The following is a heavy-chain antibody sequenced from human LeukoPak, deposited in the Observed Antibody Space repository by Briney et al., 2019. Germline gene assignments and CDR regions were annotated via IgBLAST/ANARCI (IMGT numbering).Heavy chain of an antibody. Sequence: GGSLRLSCAASGFTIDDYAMHWVRQAPGKGLEWVSGISWNSGSIGYADSVKGRFTISRDNAKNSLYLQMNSLRAEDTALYYCAKDTIAAAAPGLFDYWGQGTLVTVSS. D-gene: IGHD6-13*01. CDR1: GFTIDDYA. J-gene: IGHJ4*02. V-gene: IGHV3-9*01. CDR2: ISWNSGSI. CDR3: AKDTIAAAAPGLFDY.